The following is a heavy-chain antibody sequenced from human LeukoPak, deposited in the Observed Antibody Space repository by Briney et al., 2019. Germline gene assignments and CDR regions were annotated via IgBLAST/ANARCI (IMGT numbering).Heavy chain of an antibody. J-gene: IGHJ4*02. CDR2: ISSSSSYI. V-gene: IGHV3-21*01. Sequence: PGGSLRLSCAASGFTFSSYAMSWVRQAPGKGLEWVSSISSSSSYIYYADSVKGRFTISRDNAKNSLYLQMNSLRAEDTAVYYCARDVVVVPAAIQDYWGQGTLVTVSS. CDR3: ARDVVVVPAAIQDY. D-gene: IGHD2-2*02. CDR1: GFTFSSYA.